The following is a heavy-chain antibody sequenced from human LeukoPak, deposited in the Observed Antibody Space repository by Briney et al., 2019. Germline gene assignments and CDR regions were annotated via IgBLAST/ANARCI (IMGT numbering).Heavy chain of an antibody. D-gene: IGHD6-6*01. CDR1: GFTFSSYG. CDR3: ARAYSSFFDY. CDR2: ISYDGSNK. V-gene: IGHV3-30*03. J-gene: IGHJ4*02. Sequence: GGSLRLSCAASGFTFSSYGMHWVRQAPGKGLEWVAVISYDGSNKYYADSVKGRFTISRDNSKNTLYLQMNSLRAEDTAVYYCARAYSSFFDYWGQGTLVTVSS.